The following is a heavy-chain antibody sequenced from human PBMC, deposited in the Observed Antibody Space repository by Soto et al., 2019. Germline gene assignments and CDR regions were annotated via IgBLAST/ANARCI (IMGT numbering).Heavy chain of an antibody. CDR3: ARIGPLTTNFGMDV. CDR2: IWYDGSNK. Sequence: GGSLRLSCAASEFTFSRHGMHWVRRAPGKGLEWVAVIWYDGSNKYYSDSVKGRFTISRDNSKNTLYLQMDSLRAEDTAVYYCARIGPLTTNFGMDVWGQGTAVTVSS. CDR1: EFTFSRHG. V-gene: IGHV3-33*01. D-gene: IGHD4-4*01. J-gene: IGHJ6*02.